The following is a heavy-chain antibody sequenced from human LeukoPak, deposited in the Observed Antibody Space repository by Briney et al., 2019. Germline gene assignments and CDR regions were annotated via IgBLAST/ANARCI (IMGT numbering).Heavy chain of an antibody. D-gene: IGHD4-17*01. CDR2: ISYDGNNK. J-gene: IGHJ4*02. Sequence: PGRSLRLSCAASGFTFSRSAMHWVRQAPGKGLERVAVISYDGNNKYYADSVKGRFTISRDNSKNTLYLQMNSLRVEDTAVHYCARGIDHGDYRAYYFDSWGQGTLVTVSS. CDR3: ARGIDHGDYRAYYFDS. V-gene: IGHV3-30-3*01. CDR1: GFTFSRSA.